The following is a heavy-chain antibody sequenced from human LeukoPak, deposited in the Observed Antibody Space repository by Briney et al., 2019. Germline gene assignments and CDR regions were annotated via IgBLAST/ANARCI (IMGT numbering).Heavy chain of an antibody. D-gene: IGHD6-13*01. CDR1: GFTFSSYS. J-gene: IGHJ6*02. CDR2: ISSSSSCI. Sequence: GGSLRLSCVASGFTFSSYSMNWVRQAPGKGLEWVSSISSSSSCIYYADSVKGRFTISRDNAKNSLYLQMNSLRAEDTAVYYCARDLGIAAAGTEGYYYYGMDVWGQGTTVTVSS. CDR3: ARDLGIAAAGTEGYYYYGMDV. V-gene: IGHV3-21*01.